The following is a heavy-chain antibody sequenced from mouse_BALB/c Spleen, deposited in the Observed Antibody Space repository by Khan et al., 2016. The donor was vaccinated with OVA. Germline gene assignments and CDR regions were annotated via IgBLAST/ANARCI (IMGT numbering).Heavy chain of an antibody. Sequence: QVRLQQSGTELVRPGTSVKMSCKAAGYTFTNFWIGWVKQRPGHGLEWIGDIYPGGGYTNYNEKFKGKATLTADTSSSTAYMQLSSLTSDDSAVYNCVRDGAYHRNDGWFAYWGQGTLVTVSA. J-gene: IGHJ3*01. CDR1: GYTFTNFW. CDR2: IYPGGGYT. V-gene: IGHV1-63*02. D-gene: IGHD2-14*01. CDR3: VRDGAYHRNDGWFAY.